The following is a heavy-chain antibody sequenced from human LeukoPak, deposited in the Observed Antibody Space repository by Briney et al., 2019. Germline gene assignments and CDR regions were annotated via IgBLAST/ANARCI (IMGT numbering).Heavy chain of an antibody. J-gene: IGHJ4*02. CDR3: AREEYSTSFDY. CDR2: IWYDGSNK. CDR1: GFTFSSYG. V-gene: IGHV3-33*01. D-gene: IGHD6-6*01. Sequence: GGSLRLSCAASGFTFSSYGMHWVRQDPGKGLEWVAVIWYDGSNKYYADSVKGRFTISRDNSKNTLYLQMNSLRVEDTAVYYCAREEYSTSFDYWGQGTLVTVSP.